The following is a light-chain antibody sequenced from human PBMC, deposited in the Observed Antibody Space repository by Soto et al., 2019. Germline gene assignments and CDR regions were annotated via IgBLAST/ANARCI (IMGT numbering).Light chain of an antibody. J-gene: IGKJ1*01. V-gene: IGKV3-20*01. CDR1: QSVSSSH. CDR3: QQYVGLPPT. Sequence: EIVLTQSPDTLSLSPGETATLSCGASQSVSSSHIAWYQQKPGQSPRLLIDGASIRASGIPDRFSGSGSGTDFTLTISRLEPEDFAVYYCQQYVGLPPTFGQGTKVEIK. CDR2: GAS.